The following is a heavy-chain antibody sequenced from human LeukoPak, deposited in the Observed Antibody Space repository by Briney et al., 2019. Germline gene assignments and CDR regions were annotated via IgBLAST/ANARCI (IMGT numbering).Heavy chain of an antibody. D-gene: IGHD2-2*02. CDR2: IYTSGST. CDR3: ARVCSSTSCYRGFDY. J-gene: IGHJ4*02. V-gene: IGHV4-4*07. CDR1: GGSISSYY. Sequence: PSETLSLTCTVSGGSISSYYWSWIRRPAGKGLEWIGRIYTSGSTNYNPSLKSRVTMSVDTSKNQFSLKLSSVTAADTAVYYCARVCSSTSCYRGFDYWGQGTLVTVSS.